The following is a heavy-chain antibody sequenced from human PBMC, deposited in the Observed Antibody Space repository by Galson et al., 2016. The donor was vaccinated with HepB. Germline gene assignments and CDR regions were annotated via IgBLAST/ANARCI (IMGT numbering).Heavy chain of an antibody. Sequence: SLRLSCAASGFTFSNAWMTWVRQAPGKGLEWVGRIKSKTDGGTTDYAAPVNGRFTISRDDSKNTLYLQMNSLKTEDTAVYYCSTVLVWGVGGYWGQGTLVTVSS. CDR2: IKSKTDGGTT. CDR1: GFTFSNAW. V-gene: IGHV3-15*01. CDR3: STVLVWGVGGY. D-gene: IGHD3-10*01. J-gene: IGHJ4*02.